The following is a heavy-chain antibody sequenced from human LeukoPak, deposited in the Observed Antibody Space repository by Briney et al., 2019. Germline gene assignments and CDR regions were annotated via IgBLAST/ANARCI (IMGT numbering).Heavy chain of an antibody. CDR3: VRGVGVSRFNYLDS. J-gene: IGHJ4*02. V-gene: IGHV3-33*08. Sequence: PGGSLRLSCAASEFTFSNSWMTWVRQAPGKGLEWVAVIWYDASNKYYADSVKGRFTISRDNSKNTLYLQMNSLRDDDTAVYYCVRGVGVSRFNYLDSWGQGTLVIVSS. CDR1: EFTFSNSW. D-gene: IGHD6-13*01. CDR2: IWYDASNK.